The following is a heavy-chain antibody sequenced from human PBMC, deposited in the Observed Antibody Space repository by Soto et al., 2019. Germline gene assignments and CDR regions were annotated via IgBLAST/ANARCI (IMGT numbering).Heavy chain of an antibody. CDR2: IYYSGST. J-gene: IGHJ5*02. V-gene: IGHV4-30-4*01. Sequence: QVQLQESGPGLVKPSQTLSLTCTVSGGSISSGDYYWSWIRQPPGQGLEWIGYIYYSGSTYYNPSLKSRVTISVDTSQNQFSLKLSSVTAADTAVYYCARGAGWFPWFDPWGQGTLVTVSS. CDR3: ARGAGWFPWFDP. CDR1: GGSISSGDYY. D-gene: IGHD2-15*01.